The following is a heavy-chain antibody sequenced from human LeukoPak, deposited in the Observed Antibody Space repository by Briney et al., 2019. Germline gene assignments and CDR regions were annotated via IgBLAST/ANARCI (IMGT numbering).Heavy chain of an antibody. J-gene: IGHJ4*02. D-gene: IGHD2-2*01. Sequence: GGSLRLSCAASGFTFTNAWMSWVRQAPGKGLEWGGRIKSKTEGETADYAAPVKGRFTISRDDSKNTLYMHMNSLKTEDPAVYYCTTVYCSSTSCAMSGNYWGQGTLVTVSS. CDR1: GFTFTNAW. CDR3: TTVYCSSTSCAMSGNY. V-gene: IGHV3-15*01. CDR2: IKSKTEGETA.